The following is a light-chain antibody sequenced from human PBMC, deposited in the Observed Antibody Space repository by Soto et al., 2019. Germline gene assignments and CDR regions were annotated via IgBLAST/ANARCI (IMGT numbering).Light chain of an antibody. Sequence: QSVLTQPPSVSGAPGQRVTISCTGSSSNIGAGYDVHWYQQLPGTAPKLLIYGNSNRPSGVPDRFSGSKSGTSASLAITGSQAEDEADYYCQSYDSSLSGSRVFGTGTKLTVL. V-gene: IGLV1-40*01. CDR1: SSNIGAGYD. CDR2: GNS. CDR3: QSYDSSLSGSRV. J-gene: IGLJ1*01.